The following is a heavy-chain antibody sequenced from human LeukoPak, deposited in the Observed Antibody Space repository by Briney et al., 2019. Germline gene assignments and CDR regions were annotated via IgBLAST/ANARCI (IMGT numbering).Heavy chain of an antibody. V-gene: IGHV4-4*07. D-gene: IGHD5-24*01. CDR3: ARAPGGWPQSNHYFDY. CDR1: GGSISSYY. CDR2: IYTSGST. J-gene: IGHJ4*02. Sequence: SETLSLTCTVSGGSISSYYWSWIRQPAGKGLEWIGRIYTSGSTNYNPSLKSRVTMSVDTSKNQFSLKLSSVTAADTAVYYCARAPGGWPQSNHYFDYWGQGTLVTVSS.